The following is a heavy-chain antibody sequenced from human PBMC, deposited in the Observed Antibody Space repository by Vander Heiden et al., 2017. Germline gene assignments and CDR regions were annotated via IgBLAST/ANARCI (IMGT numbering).Heavy chain of an antibody. J-gene: IGHJ4*02. CDR3: ATPSGPGYY. Sequence: QVQLVESGGGVVQPGRSLRLSCAASGFTFSSYGMHWVRQAPGKGLEWVAVIWYDGSNKDYADSVKGRFTISRDNSKNTLYLKMNSLRAEDTAVYYCATPSGPGYYWGQGTLVTVSS. CDR2: IWYDGSNK. V-gene: IGHV3-33*01. CDR1: GFTFSSYG. D-gene: IGHD1-26*01.